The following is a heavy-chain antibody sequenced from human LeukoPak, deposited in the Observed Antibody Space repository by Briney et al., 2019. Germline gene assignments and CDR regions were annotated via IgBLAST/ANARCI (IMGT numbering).Heavy chain of an antibody. CDR3: ARWEAGAVGEAFDY. Sequence: SQTLSLTCTVSGGSISSGGYYWSWIRQPPGKGLEWIGYIYHSGSTYYNPSLKSRVTISVDRSKNQFSLKLSSVTAADTAVYYCARWEAGAVGEAFDYWGQGTLVTVSS. CDR1: GGSISSGGYY. D-gene: IGHD3-10*01. CDR2: IYHSGST. V-gene: IGHV4-30-2*01. J-gene: IGHJ4*02.